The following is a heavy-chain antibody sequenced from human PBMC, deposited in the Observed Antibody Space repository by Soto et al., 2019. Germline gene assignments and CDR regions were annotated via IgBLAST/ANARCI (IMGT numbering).Heavy chain of an antibody. V-gene: IGHV4-30-4*01. J-gene: IGHJ5*01. Sequence: SETLSLTCTVSGGSISSGDYYWSWIRQPPGKGLEWIGYIYYSGSTYYNPSFESRVAISVDTSKSQFSLNVTSVTAADTAVYFCARGRYCLTGRCFPNWFDSWGQGALVTVSS. CDR1: GGSISSGDYY. CDR2: IYYSGST. CDR3: ARGRYCLTGRCFPNWFDS. D-gene: IGHD7-27*01.